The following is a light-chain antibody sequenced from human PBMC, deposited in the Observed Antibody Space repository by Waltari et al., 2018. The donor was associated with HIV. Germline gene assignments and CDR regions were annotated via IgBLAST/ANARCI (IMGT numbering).Light chain of an antibody. CDR3: KTRDRSGNLYV. Sequence: SSELTQDPAVSVALGQTVKITCQGDNPSTYYVSWYQQKPGQAPVLVSYGKNRRPSEIPDRFSSSASRNTASLIITGAQAEDEAEYYCKTRDRSGNLYVFGTGTTVTVL. CDR1: NPSTYY. V-gene: IGLV3-19*01. J-gene: IGLJ1*01. CDR2: GKN.